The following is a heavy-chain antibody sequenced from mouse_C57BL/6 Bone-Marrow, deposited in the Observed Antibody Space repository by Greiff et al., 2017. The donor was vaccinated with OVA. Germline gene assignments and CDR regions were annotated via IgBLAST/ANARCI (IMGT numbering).Heavy chain of an antibody. V-gene: IGHV1-69*01. CDR2: IDPSDSYT. Sequence: QVQLQQPGAELVMPGASVKLSCKASGYTFPSYWMHWVKQRPGQGLEWIGEIDPSDSYTNYNQKFKGKSTLTVDKSSSTAYMQLSSLTSEDSAVYYCATYFDYWGQGTTLTVSS. J-gene: IGHJ2*01. CDR1: GYTFPSYW. CDR3: ATYFDY.